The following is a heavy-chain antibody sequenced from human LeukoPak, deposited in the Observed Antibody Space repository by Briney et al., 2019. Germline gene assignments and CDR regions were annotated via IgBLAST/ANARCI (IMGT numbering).Heavy chain of an antibody. CDR1: GGSINSYY. V-gene: IGHV4-59*01. CDR2: IYYSGTT. J-gene: IGHJ4*02. D-gene: IGHD6-6*01. CDR3: ARERQLNFDY. Sequence: PSETLSLTCTVSGGSINSYYWSWLRQPPGKGLEWIAYIYYSGTTDYNPSLKSRVTISVDTSKNQFSLKLSSVTAADTAVYYCARERQLNFDYWGQGTLVTVSS.